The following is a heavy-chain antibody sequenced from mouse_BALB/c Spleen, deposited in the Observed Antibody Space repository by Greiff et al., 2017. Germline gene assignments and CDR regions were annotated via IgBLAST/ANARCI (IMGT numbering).Heavy chain of an antibody. CDR2: IDPANGNT. D-gene: IGHD1-1*01. CDR3: ARGFITTGLDY. J-gene: IGHJ2*01. Sequence: VQLQQSGPELVKPGASVKLSCTASGFNIKDTYMHWVKQRPEQGLEWIGRIDPANGNTKYDPKFQGKATITADTSSNTAYLQLSSLTSEDTAVYYCARGFITTGLDYWGQGTTLTVSS. CDR1: GFNIKDTY. V-gene: IGHV14-3*02.